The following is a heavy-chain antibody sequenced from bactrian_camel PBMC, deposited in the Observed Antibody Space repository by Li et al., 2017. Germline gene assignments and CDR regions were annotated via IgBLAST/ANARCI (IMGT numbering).Heavy chain of an antibody. CDR2: IYTADGTT. Sequence: HVQLVESGGGTVQAGGSLKLSCEAPGHTYKTNLMGWFRQAPGKEREGVAAIYTADGTTYYADSVKGRFTISRDNAKNTVDLQMNSLKPEDTAMYYCAAEPSSGGYCYAAIEVVGYNNWGQGTQVTVS. D-gene: IGHD2*01. CDR1: GHTYKTNL. CDR3: AAEPSSGGYCYAAIEVVGYNN. J-gene: IGHJ4*01. V-gene: IGHV3-3*01.